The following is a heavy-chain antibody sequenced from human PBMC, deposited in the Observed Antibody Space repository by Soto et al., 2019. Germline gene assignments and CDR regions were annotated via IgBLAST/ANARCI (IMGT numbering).Heavy chain of an antibody. J-gene: IGHJ6*02. D-gene: IGHD2-15*01. Sequence: QLQLVESGGGVVQPGRSLRLSCAASACTFSNYIMHWVRQAPGKGLEWVAFISYDGSNSNYADFVEGRFTISRDNPKNMLYLQLSSLRPDDTAVYYCAGGDNYYALGVWGQGTTVTVSS. CDR1: ACTFSNYI. CDR2: ISYDGSNS. CDR3: AGGDNYYALGV. V-gene: IGHV3-30*04.